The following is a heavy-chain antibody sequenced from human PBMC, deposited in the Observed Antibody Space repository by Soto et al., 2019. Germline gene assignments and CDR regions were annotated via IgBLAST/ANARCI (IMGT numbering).Heavy chain of an antibody. D-gene: IGHD6-13*01. CDR3: AKDSTAAVGIEYFQH. V-gene: IGHV3-23*01. CDR1: GFTFSSYA. Sequence: GGSLRLSCAASGFTFSSYAMSWVRQAPGKGLEWVSAISGSGGRTYYADSVKGRFTISRDNSKNTLYLQMNNLRAEDTAVYYCAKDSTAAVGIEYFQHWGQGTLVTVSS. CDR2: ISGSGGRT. J-gene: IGHJ1*01.